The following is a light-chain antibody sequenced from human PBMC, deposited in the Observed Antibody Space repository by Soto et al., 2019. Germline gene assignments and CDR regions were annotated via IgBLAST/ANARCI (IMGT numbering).Light chain of an antibody. Sequence: EIVLTQSPGTLSLSPGERATLSCRASQSVTSSYLAWYQQKPGQAPRLLIYAASSRATGIPDRFSGSGSGTDFTLTISRLEPEDFAVYFCQQYGTSSTFGQGTRLEMK. V-gene: IGKV3-20*01. CDR2: AAS. J-gene: IGKJ5*01. CDR3: QQYGTSST. CDR1: QSVTSSY.